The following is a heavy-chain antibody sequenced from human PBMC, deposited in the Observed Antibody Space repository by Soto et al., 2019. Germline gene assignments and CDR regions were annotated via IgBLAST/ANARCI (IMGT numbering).Heavy chain of an antibody. D-gene: IGHD5-12*01. CDR1: GYSFTSYW. V-gene: IGHV5-51*01. Sequence: PGESLKISCKGSGYSFTSYWIGWVRQMPGKGLEWMGIIYPGDSDTRYSPSFQGQVTISADKSISTAYLQWSSLKASDTAMYYCARQGYSGYALSETWLEHWGPGTLVDASS. CDR2: IYPGDSDT. J-gene: IGHJ5*02. CDR3: ARQGYSGYALSETWLEH.